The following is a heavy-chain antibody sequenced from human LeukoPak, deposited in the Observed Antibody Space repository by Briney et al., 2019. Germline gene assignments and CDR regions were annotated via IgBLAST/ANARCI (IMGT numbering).Heavy chain of an antibody. CDR2: IWYDGSNK. CDR1: GFTFSSYG. J-gene: IGHJ4*02. V-gene: IGHV3-33*01. CDR3: ARGQTMDTPPGDY. Sequence: GGSLRLSCAASGFTFSSYGMHWVRQAPGKGLEGVAVIWYDGSNKYYADSVKGRFTISRDNSKITLYLQMNSLRAEDTAVYYCARGQTMDTPPGDYWGQGTLVTVSS. D-gene: IGHD4/OR15-4a*01.